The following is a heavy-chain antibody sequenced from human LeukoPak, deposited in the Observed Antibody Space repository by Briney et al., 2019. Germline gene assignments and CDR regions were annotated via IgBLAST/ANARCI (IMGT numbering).Heavy chain of an antibody. CDR1: GNYW. Sequence: GGSLRLSCAASGNYWMHWVRQAPGKGLVWVSHINSDGSWTSYADSVKGRFTISKDNAKNTVYLQMNNLRAEDTAVYYCVSFYETYWGRGILVTVSS. CDR2: INSDGSWT. D-gene: IGHD2-2*01. CDR3: VSFYETY. V-gene: IGHV3-74*01. J-gene: IGHJ4*02.